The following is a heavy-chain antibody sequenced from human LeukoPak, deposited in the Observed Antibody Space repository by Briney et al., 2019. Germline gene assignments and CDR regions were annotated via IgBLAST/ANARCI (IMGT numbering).Heavy chain of an antibody. CDR3: AIWAGGNAPVASFDY. D-gene: IGHD3-16*01. J-gene: IGHJ4*02. Sequence: ASVKVSCKPSGYIFIGYYMHWMRQAPGQGREWMGWINLSTGDTNYAQKFQGRVTMTRDTSIRTAYMEMSRLRYDDTALYYCAIWAGGNAPVASFDYWGQGTLVTVSS. CDR2: INLSTGDT. V-gene: IGHV1-2*02. CDR1: GYIFIGYY.